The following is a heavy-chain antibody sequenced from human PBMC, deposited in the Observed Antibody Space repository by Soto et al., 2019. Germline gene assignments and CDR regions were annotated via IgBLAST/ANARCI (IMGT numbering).Heavy chain of an antibody. CDR3: ARDLHLRWDY. D-gene: IGHD4-17*01. J-gene: IGHJ4*02. V-gene: IGHV3-30-3*01. Sequence: GALRLSCAASGFTFSSYAMHWVRQAPGKGLEWVAVISYDGSNKYYADSVKGRFTISRDNSKNTLYLQMNSLRAEDTAVYYCARDLHLRWDYWGQGTLVTVSS. CDR1: GFTFSSYA. CDR2: ISYDGSNK.